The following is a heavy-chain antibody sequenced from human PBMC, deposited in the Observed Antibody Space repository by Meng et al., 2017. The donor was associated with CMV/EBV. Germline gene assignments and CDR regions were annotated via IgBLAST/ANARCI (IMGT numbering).Heavy chain of an antibody. CDR2: ISSSSSTI. CDR3: AREGNGYGYQLLRTPYYFDY. CDR1: GFTFSSYS. Sequence: GGSLRLSCAASGFTFSSYSMNWVRQAPGKGLEWVSYISSSSSTIYYADSVKGRFIISRDNAKNSLYLQMNSLRAEDTAVYYCAREGNGYGYQLLRTPYYFDYWGQGTLVTVSS. D-gene: IGHD2-2*01. V-gene: IGHV3-48*04. J-gene: IGHJ4*02.